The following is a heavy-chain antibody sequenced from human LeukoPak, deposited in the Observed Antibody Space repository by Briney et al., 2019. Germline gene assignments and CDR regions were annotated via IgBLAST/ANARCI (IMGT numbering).Heavy chain of an antibody. CDR3: ARRRDSGSLQHFDY. J-gene: IGHJ4*02. CDR1: GFTFNTYS. D-gene: IGHD1-26*01. Sequence: GGSLRLSCAASGFTFNTYSMSWVRQAPGRGLEWVSIISRTSESIFYADSVKGRFTISRDNAKNSLYLQMNSLRAEDTAVYYCARRRDSGSLQHFDYWGQGTLVTVSS. V-gene: IGHV3-21*04. CDR2: ISRTSESI.